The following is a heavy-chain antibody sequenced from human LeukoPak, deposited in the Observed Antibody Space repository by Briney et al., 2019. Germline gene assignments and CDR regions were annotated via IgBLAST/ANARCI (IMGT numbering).Heavy chain of an antibody. J-gene: IGHJ4*02. CDR1: GFRFTRYS. D-gene: IGHD3-22*01. CDR3: AKRDTSGSYYFDY. Sequence: GGSLRLSCVASGFRFTRYSMNWVRQAPGKGLEWVSAISGSGGSTYYADSVKGRFTISRDNSKNTLYLQMNSLRAEDTAVYLCAKRDTSGSYYFDYWGQGTLVTVSS. CDR2: ISGSGGST. V-gene: IGHV3-23*01.